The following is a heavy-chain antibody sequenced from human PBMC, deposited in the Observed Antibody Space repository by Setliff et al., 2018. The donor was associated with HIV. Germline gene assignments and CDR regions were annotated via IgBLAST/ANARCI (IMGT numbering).Heavy chain of an antibody. J-gene: IGHJ4*02. D-gene: IGHD5-12*01. CDR1: GFTFHNVW. CDR3: TTEKRGSGAYNFDH. Sequence: GGSLRLSCAAPGFTFHNVWMHWVRQAPGKGLEWVGRIKSRTDGGTTDYSAPVKGRFTISRDDSKNTLYLVMNGLKTEDTALYYCTTEKRGSGAYNFDHWGQGTLVTVSS. CDR2: IKSRTDGGTT. V-gene: IGHV3-15*01.